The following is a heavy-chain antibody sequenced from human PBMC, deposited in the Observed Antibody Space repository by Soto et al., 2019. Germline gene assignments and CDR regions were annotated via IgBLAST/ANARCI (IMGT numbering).Heavy chain of an antibody. CDR3: ARGPSDYGEQHLPRYYYYYGMDV. V-gene: IGHV3-21*01. D-gene: IGHD6-13*01. J-gene: IGHJ6*02. Sequence: EVQLVESGGGLVKPGGSLRLSCAASGFTFSSYSMNWVRQAPGKVLEWVSSISSSSSYIYYADSVKGRFTISRDNAKNSLYLPMNSLRAEDTAVYYCARGPSDYGEQHLPRYYYYYGMDVWGQGTTVTVSS. CDR1: GFTFSSYS. CDR2: ISSSSSYI.